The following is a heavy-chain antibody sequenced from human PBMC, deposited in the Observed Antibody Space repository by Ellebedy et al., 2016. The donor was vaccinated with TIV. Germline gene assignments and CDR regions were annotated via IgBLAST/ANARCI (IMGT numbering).Heavy chain of an antibody. Sequence: MPSETLSLTCTVSGGPISRYYWTRLRQPPGKALEWIGYIYNNGNTKYNPSLESRVFIFSDTSKSQFSLRLTSVTAADAAVYYCARDPDYNSGWGGFDSWGQGALVTVSS. CDR3: ARDPDYNSGWGGFDS. CDR2: IYNNGNT. J-gene: IGHJ4*02. V-gene: IGHV4-59*01. D-gene: IGHD6-19*01. CDR1: GGPISRYY.